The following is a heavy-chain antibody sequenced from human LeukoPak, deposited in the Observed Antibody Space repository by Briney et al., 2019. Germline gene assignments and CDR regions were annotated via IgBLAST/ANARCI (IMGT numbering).Heavy chain of an antibody. J-gene: IGHJ5*02. D-gene: IGHD5-12*01. Sequence: ASGKVSCKASGGTFISYAISWVRQAPGQGLEWMGGIIPIFGTANYAQKFQGRVTITADESTSTAYMELSSLRSEDTAVYYCATRGYSGYANWFDPWGQGTLVTVSS. V-gene: IGHV1-69*13. CDR1: GGTFISYA. CDR3: ATRGYSGYANWFDP. CDR2: IIPIFGTA.